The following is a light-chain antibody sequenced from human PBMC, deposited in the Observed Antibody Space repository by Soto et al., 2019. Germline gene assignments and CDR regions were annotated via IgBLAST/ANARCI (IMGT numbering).Light chain of an antibody. V-gene: IGKV3-20*01. CDR3: QQYGRSLWT. Sequence: EIGLTQSPGTLSLSPGEIATLACRSSQSVSSSYLAWYQQKPGQAPRLLIYGASSRATGIPDRFSGSGSGTDFTLTISRLEPEDFAVYYCQQYGRSLWTFGQGTKVDI. CDR1: QSVSSSY. CDR2: GAS. J-gene: IGKJ1*01.